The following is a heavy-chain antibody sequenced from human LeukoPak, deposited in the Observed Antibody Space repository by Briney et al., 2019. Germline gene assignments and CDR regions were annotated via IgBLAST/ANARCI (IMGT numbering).Heavy chain of an antibody. V-gene: IGHV1-2*02. CDR2: INPNSGGT. Sequence: ASVKVSCKASGYTFTEYYMHWVRQAPGQGLEWMGWINPNSGGTNYAQKFQGRVTMTRDTSISTAYMELNRLRSDDTAVYYCARDRDYGSGIFDSWGQGTLVTVSS. CDR3: ARDRDYGSGIFDS. D-gene: IGHD3-10*01. CDR1: GYTFTEYY. J-gene: IGHJ4*02.